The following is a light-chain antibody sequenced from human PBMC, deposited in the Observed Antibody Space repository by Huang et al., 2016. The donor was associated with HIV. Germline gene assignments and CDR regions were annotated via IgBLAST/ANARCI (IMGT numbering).Light chain of an antibody. CDR3: QQYNSYSAT. J-gene: IGKJ1*01. Sequence: DIQMTQSPSTLSASVGDRVTITCRASQSIRSWLAWYQQKPGKAPNLLIYKASTLESGVPERFSGSGSGTEFTLTISSLQPDDFATYYCQQYNSYSATFGHGTKVEIK. CDR1: QSIRSW. V-gene: IGKV1-5*03. CDR2: KAS.